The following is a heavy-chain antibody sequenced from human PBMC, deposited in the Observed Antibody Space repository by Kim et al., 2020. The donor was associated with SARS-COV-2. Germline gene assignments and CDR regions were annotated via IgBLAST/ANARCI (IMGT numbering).Heavy chain of an antibody. D-gene: IGHD7-27*01. J-gene: IGHJ4*02. CDR1: GFAFTSHS. CDR3: REGGRHWIWGY. Sequence: GGSLRLSCTTSGFAFTSHSMSWVRQAPGKGLEWVANIKQGGGATYYVDSVKGRFTISRNNAQNSLYLQMNALRGDDTAAYYCREGGRHWIWGYWSQVTL. CDR2: IKQGGGAT. V-gene: IGHV3-7*03.